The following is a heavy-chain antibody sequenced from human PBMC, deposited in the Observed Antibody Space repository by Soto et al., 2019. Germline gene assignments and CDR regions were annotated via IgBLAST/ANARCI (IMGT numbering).Heavy chain of an antibody. J-gene: IGHJ3*02. Sequence: SETLSLTCTVSGGSLRSGTYYWSWIRQHPGKGLEWIGYTYYSGSTYYNPSLKSRVSISVDTSNNQLFLKLSSVTAADTAVYYCVRGGYYQNMHSALDAFDIWGQGTMVTVSS. V-gene: IGHV4-31*03. CDR1: GGSLRSGTYY. CDR2: TYYSGST. D-gene: IGHD3-22*01. CDR3: VRGGYYQNMHSALDAFDI.